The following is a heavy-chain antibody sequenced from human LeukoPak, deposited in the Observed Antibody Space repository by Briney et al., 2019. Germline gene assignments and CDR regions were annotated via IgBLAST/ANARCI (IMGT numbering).Heavy chain of an antibody. CDR2: NYHSGST. D-gene: IGHD2-2*02. CDR1: GGSISSGGYS. J-gene: IGHJ4*02. V-gene: IGHV4-30-2*01. Sequence: PSETLSLTCAVSGGSISSGGYSWSWIRQPPGKGLEWIGYNYHSGSTYYNPSLKSRVTISVDRSKNQFSLKLSSVTAADTAVYYCAKLTVGYTPFFDYWGQGALVTVSS. CDR3: AKLTVGYTPFFDY.